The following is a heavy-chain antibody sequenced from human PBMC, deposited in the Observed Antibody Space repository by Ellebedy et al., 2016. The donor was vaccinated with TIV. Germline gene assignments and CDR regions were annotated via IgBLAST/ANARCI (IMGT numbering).Heavy chain of an antibody. CDR3: ARRGARGAFDI. CDR1: GGSFSGYY. Sequence: SETLSLXCAVYGGSFSGYYWSWIRQPPGKGLEWIGEINHSGSTNYNPSLKSRVTISVDTSKNQFSLKLSSVTAADTAVYYCARRGARGAFDIWGQGTMVTVSS. V-gene: IGHV4-34*01. CDR2: INHSGST. J-gene: IGHJ3*02. D-gene: IGHD3-10*01.